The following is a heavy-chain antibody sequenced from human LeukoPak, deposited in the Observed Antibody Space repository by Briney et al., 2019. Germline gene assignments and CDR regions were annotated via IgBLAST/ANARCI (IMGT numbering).Heavy chain of an antibody. CDR1: GFTVSSNY. J-gene: IGHJ4*02. D-gene: IGHD3-10*01. V-gene: IGHV3-23*01. CDR2: ISGSGDST. CDR3: ARDLGYYYGSGSYDHFDY. Sequence: PGGSLRLSCAASGFTVSSNYMSWVRQAPGKGLEWVSAISGSGDSTFYADSVKGRFTISRDNSKNTLYLQMNSLRAEDTAVYYCARDLGYYYGSGSYDHFDYWGQGTLVTVSS.